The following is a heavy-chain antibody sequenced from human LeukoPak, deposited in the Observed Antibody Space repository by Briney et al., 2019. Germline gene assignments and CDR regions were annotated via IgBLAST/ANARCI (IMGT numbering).Heavy chain of an antibody. V-gene: IGHV3-30*04. D-gene: IGHD4-11*01. J-gene: IGHJ3*02. Sequence: GGSLRLSCAASGFTFSSYAMHWVRQAPGKGLEWVAVISYDGSNKYYADSVKGRFTISRDNSKNTLYLQMNSLRAEDTAVYYCARDWYYGNYGGAFDIWGQGTMVTVSS. CDR1: GFTFSSYA. CDR2: ISYDGSNK. CDR3: ARDWYYGNYGGAFDI.